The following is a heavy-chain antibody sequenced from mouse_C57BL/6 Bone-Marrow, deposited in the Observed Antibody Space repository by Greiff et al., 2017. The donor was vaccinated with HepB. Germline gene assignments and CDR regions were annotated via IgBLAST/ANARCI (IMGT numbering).Heavy chain of an antibody. V-gene: IGHV3-6*01. CDR2: ISYDGSN. Sequence: EVKLVESGPGLVKPSQSLSLTCSVTGYSITSGYYWNWIRQFPGNKLEWMGYISYDGSNNYNPSLKNRISITRDTSKNQFFLKLNSVTTEDTATYYCARGVGGYWGQGTTLTVSS. CDR3: ARGVGGY. CDR1: GYSITSGYY. J-gene: IGHJ2*01. D-gene: IGHD1-1*02.